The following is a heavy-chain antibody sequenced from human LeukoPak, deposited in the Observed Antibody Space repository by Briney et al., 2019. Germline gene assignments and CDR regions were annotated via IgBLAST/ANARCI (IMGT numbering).Heavy chain of an antibody. Sequence: PGGSLRLSCSASGFTFSTYWMHWVRQAPGGGLVWVSRIKSDGSDTSYADSVKGRFTISRDNSKNTLYLQMNSLRAEDTAEYYCAKDSNGRYQRGSNYFDYWGQGTLVTVSS. CDR1: GFTFSTYW. J-gene: IGHJ4*02. D-gene: IGHD6-19*01. V-gene: IGHV3-74*01. CDR2: IKSDGSDT. CDR3: AKDSNGRYQRGSNYFDY.